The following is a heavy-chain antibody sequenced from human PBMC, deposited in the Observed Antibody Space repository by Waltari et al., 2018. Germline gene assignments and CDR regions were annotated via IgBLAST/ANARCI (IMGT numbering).Heavy chain of an antibody. V-gene: IGHV3-30*18. CDR1: GFTFSSYG. D-gene: IGHD3-10*02. J-gene: IGHJ6*03. CDR3: AKMFYYYYMDV. Sequence: QVQLVESGGGVVQPGRSLRLSCAASGFTFSSYGMHRVRQAPGKGLVWVSVVSYDGSSTYHADSVKGRFTISRDNSKNTLYLQMNSLRAEDTAVYYCAKMFYYYYMDVWGKGTTVSVSS. CDR2: VSYDGSST.